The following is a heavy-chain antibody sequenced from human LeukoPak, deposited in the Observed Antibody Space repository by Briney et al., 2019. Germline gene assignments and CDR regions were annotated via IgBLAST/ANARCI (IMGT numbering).Heavy chain of an antibody. CDR2: IRFDGSNE. V-gene: IGHV3-30*02. CDR3: AKDYDFWSGFDY. D-gene: IGHD3-3*01. J-gene: IGHJ4*02. CDR1: GFTFSSHG. Sequence: GGSLRLSCAASGFTFSSHGMHWVRQAPGKGLEWVALIRFDGSNEYYADSVKGRFTISRDNSRNTLYLQMNSLRAEDTAVYYCAKDYDFWSGFDYWGQGTLVTVSS.